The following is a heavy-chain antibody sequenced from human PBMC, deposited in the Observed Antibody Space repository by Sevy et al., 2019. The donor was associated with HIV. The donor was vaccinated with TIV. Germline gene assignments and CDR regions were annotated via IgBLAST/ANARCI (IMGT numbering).Heavy chain of an antibody. Sequence: SETLSLTCTVSGYSISSGYYWGWIRQPPGKGLEWIGSIYHSGSTYYNPSLKSRVTISVETSKDRFSLRLSSVTAADTAVYYCAGEWSGYHTSYGMDVWGQGTTVTVSS. D-gene: IGHD3-3*01. CDR3: AGEWSGYHTSYGMDV. J-gene: IGHJ6*02. CDR2: IYHSGST. CDR1: GYSISSGYY. V-gene: IGHV4-38-2*02.